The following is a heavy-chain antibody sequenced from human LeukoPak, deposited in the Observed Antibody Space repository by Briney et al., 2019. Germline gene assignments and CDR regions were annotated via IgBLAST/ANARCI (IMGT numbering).Heavy chain of an antibody. CDR2: ISAYNGNT. Sequence: ASVKVSCKASGYTFTSYGVSWVRQAPGQGLEWMGWISAYNGNTNYAQKFQGRVTITTDTSTSTAYMELRSLRSDDTAVYYCASSTIGSGDDAFDIWGQGTMVTVSS. CDR1: GYTFTSYG. D-gene: IGHD3-10*01. CDR3: ASSTIGSGDDAFDI. V-gene: IGHV1-18*01. J-gene: IGHJ3*02.